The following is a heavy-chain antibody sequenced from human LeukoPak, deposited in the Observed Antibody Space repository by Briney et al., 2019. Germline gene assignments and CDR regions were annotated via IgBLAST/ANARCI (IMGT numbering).Heavy chain of an antibody. D-gene: IGHD2-2*01. CDR2: IYTSGST. Sequence: SETLFLTCTVSGGSISSYYWSWIRQPAGKGLEWIGRIYTSGSTNYNPSLKSRVTMSVDTSKNQFSLKLSSVTAADTAVYYCVGGRDCSSTSCYGLWGQGTLVTVSS. CDR3: VGGRDCSSTSCYGL. J-gene: IGHJ4*02. V-gene: IGHV4-4*07. CDR1: GGSISSYY.